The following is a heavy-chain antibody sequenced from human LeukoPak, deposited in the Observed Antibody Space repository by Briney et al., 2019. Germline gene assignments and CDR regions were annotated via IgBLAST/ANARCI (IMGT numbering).Heavy chain of an antibody. D-gene: IGHD6-13*01. J-gene: IGHJ4*02. V-gene: IGHV4-39*07. CDR2: IYYSGST. Sequence: AETLSLTCTVSGGSISSSSYYWGWIRQPPGKGLEWIGSIYYSGSTYYNPSLKSRVTISVDTSKNQFSLKLSSGTAADTAVYYCARARGLAAAGYYLDYWGQGTLVTVSS. CDR3: ARARGLAAAGYYLDY. CDR1: GGSISSSSYY.